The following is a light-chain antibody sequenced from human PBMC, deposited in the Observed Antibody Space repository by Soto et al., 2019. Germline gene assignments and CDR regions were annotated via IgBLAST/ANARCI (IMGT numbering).Light chain of an antibody. CDR3: QQRSNWPLIT. V-gene: IGKV3-11*01. CDR1: QTVRNNY. CDR2: DAS. J-gene: IGKJ5*01. Sequence: EFLFAQSPGTLAFSPGERATLSCKAIQTVRNNYLAWYQQRPGQAPRLLIYDASTRATGIPARFSGSGSGTEFTLTISSLEPEDFVVYYCQQRSNWPLITFGQGTRLEIK.